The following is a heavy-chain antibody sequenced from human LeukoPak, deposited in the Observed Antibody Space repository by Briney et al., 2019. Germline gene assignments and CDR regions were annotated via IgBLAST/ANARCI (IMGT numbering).Heavy chain of an antibody. CDR2: ISGGGETT. V-gene: IGHV3-23*01. CDR1: GFTFNNYA. J-gene: IGHJ6*02. CDR3: ARDQTNGYFDWYYYYGMDV. D-gene: IGHD3-9*01. Sequence: PGGSLRLSCAASGFTFNNYAMNWVRQAPGKGLEWVSSISGGGETTYYADSAKGRFTISRDNSQNTLYLQMNSLRAEDTAVYYCARDQTNGYFDWYYYYGMDVWGQGTTVTVSS.